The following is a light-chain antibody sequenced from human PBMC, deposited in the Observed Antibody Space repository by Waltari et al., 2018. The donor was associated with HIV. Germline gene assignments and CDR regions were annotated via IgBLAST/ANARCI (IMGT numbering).Light chain of an antibody. V-gene: IGLV3-21*02. Sequence: SYVLTQPPSVSVAPGQTASITCGGDNIRNKTVHWYQQKPGQAPLLVVYDDNDRPSGIPERFSGSNSGSTATLTISRVEAGDEADFYCQVWDGSSAHVIFGGGTKLTVL. CDR3: QVWDGSSAHVI. CDR2: DDN. J-gene: IGLJ2*01. CDR1: NIRNKT.